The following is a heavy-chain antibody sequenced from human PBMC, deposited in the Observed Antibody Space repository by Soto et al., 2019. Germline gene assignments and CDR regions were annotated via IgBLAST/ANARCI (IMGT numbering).Heavy chain of an antibody. CDR2: ISYDGSNK. D-gene: IGHD1-26*01. Sequence: PGGSLRLSCAASGFTFSSYAMHWVRQAPGKWLEWVAVISYDGSNKYYADSVKGRFTISRDNSKNTLYLQMNSLRAEDTAVYYCARDFLDHRSGIYRAPDYWGQGXLVTV. J-gene: IGHJ4*02. CDR1: GFTFSSYA. V-gene: IGHV3-30-3*01. CDR3: ARDFLDHRSGIYRAPDY.